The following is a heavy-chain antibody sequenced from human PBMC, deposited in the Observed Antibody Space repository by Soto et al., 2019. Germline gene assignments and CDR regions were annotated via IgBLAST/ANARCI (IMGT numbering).Heavy chain of an antibody. CDR3: GRGRIREGPAFDI. J-gene: IGHJ3*02. CDR1: GGTFSSYT. Sequence: SVKVSCKASGGTFSSYTISWVRQAPGQGLEWMGRIIPILGIANYAQKFQGRVTITADKSTSTAYMELSSLRSEDTAVYYCGRGRIREGPAFDIWGQGTMVTVSS. CDR2: IIPILGIA. V-gene: IGHV1-69*02.